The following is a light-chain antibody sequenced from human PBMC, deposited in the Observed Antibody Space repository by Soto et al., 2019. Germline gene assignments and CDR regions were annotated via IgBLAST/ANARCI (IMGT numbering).Light chain of an antibody. CDR2: GVS. CDR3: QQYNNWWT. CDR1: QSVSSN. Sequence: EIVMTRSPATLSVSPGERATLSCRASQSVSSNLAWYQQKPGQAPRLLIYGVSTRATGIPARFSGSGSGTEFTLTISSLQSEDFAVYYCQQYNNWWTFGQGTKVDIK. V-gene: IGKV3-15*01. J-gene: IGKJ1*01.